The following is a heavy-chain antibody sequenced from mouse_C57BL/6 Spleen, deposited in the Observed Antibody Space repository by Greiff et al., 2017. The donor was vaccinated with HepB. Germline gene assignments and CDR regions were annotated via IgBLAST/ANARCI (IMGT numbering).Heavy chain of an antibody. CDR1: FFPFLPSF. CDR2: LRLTSDNYAT. CDR3: TQGKGAY. Sequence: SLNLSFFSSFFPFLPSFIPFFLHSPSHFLYFFSQLRLTSDNYATHYAESVKGRFTISRDDSKSSVYLQMNNLRAEDTGIYYCTQGKGAYWGQGTLVTVSA. J-gene: IGHJ3*01. V-gene: IGHV6-3*01.